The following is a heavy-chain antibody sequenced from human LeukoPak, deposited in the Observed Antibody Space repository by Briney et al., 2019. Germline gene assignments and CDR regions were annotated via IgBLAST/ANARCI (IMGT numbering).Heavy chain of an antibody. J-gene: IGHJ4*02. D-gene: IGHD5-18*01. Sequence: GGSLRLSCAASGFTFSSYAMSWVRQAPGKGLEWVSAISGSGGSTYYADSVKGRFTISRDNSKNTLYLQMNSLRAEDTAVYYCARAKEYSYDYFDYWGQGTLVTVSS. CDR1: GFTFSSYA. V-gene: IGHV3-23*01. CDR3: ARAKEYSYDYFDY. CDR2: ISGSGGST.